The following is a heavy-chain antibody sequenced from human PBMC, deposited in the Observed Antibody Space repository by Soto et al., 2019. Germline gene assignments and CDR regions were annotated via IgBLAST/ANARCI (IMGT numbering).Heavy chain of an antibody. V-gene: IGHV4-34*01. CDR2: INHSGST. CDR1: CGSFSGYY. Sequence: SETLSLTCAVYCGSFSGYYWSWIRQPPGKGLEWIGEINHSGSTNYNPSLKSRVTISVDTSKNQFSLKLSSVTAADTAVYYCARGVGYSYGRYYFDYWGQGTLVTVSS. D-gene: IGHD5-18*01. CDR3: ARGVGYSYGRYYFDY. J-gene: IGHJ4*02.